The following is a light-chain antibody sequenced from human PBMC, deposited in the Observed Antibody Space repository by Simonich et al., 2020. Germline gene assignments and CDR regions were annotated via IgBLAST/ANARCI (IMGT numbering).Light chain of an antibody. V-gene: IGLV8-61*01. CDR1: SGSVSPSYY. J-gene: IGLJ3*02. CDR3: VLYMGSGIWV. Sequence: QTVVTQEPSFSVSPGGTVTLTCGLSSGSVSPSYYPSWYPQTPGPAPRTLIYSTNTRSSGVPDRFSGSILGNKAALTITGAQADDESDYYCVLYMGSGIWVFGGGTKLTVL. CDR2: STN.